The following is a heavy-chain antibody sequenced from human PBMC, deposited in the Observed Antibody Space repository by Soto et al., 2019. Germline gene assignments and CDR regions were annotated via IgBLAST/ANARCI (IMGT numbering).Heavy chain of an antibody. J-gene: IGHJ5*02. CDR1: EFTFNSNA. V-gene: IGHV3-23*01. CDR2: ITGSGSTI. D-gene: IGHD6-13*01. Sequence: EVQLLESGGGLVQPGGSLRLSCAASEFTFNSNAMHWVRQAPGKGLEWVSGITGSGSTIFYADSVKGRFTISRDNFKNTLSLHMSSLRAEDTAIYYCAKDFTAYLSSWFHLWGQGTLVTVSS. CDR3: AKDFTAYLSSWFHL.